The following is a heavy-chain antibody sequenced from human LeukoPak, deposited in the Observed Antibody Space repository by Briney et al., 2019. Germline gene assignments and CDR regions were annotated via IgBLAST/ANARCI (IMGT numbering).Heavy chain of an antibody. CDR2: FDPEDGET. CDR3: ARVAAAGTGIFVNFYYSMDI. J-gene: IGHJ6*03. V-gene: IGHV1-24*01. D-gene: IGHD6-13*01. Sequence: ASVKVSCKVSGYTLTELSMHWVRQAPGKGLEWMGGFDPEDGETSYAQKFQGRVTMTTDTSTSTAYMELRSLRSDDTAVYYCARVAAAGTGIFVNFYYSMDIWGKGTTVTISS. CDR1: GYTLTELS.